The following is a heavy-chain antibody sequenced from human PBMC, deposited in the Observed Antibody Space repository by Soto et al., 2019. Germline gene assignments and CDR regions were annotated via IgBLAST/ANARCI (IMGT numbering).Heavy chain of an antibody. J-gene: IGHJ6*02. CDR1: GGSFSGYY. V-gene: IGHV4-34*01. CDR3: ARWAGSGSYYYYYYGMDV. CDR2: INHSGST. D-gene: IGHD3-10*01. Sequence: KASETLSLTCAVYGGSFSGYYWSWIRQPPGKGLEWIGEINHSGSTNYNPSLKSRVTISVDTSKNQFSLKLSSVTAADTAVYYCARWAGSGSYYYYYYGMDVWGQGTTVTVSS.